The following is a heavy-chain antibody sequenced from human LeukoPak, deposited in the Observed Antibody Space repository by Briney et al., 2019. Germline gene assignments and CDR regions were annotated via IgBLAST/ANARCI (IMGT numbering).Heavy chain of an antibody. CDR2: INHSGST. D-gene: IGHD2-2*01. J-gene: IGHJ6*03. Sequence: SETLSLTCAVYGGSFSGYYWSWIRQPPEKGLEWIGEINHSGSTNYNPSLKSRVTISVDTSKNQFSLKLSSVTAADTAVYYCARGTPAAIANYYYYMDVWGKGTTVTVSS. CDR1: GGSFSGYY. CDR3: ARGTPAAIANYYYYMDV. V-gene: IGHV4-34*01.